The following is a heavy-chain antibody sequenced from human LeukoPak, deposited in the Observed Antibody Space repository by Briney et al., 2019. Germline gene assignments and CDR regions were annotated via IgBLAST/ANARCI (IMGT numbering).Heavy chain of an antibody. D-gene: IGHD1-26*01. J-gene: IGHJ3*02. CDR3: AREGYSGSYYGAFDI. Sequence: SVKVSCKASRGTFSSYAISWVRQAPGQGLEWMGRIIPILGIANYAQKFQGRVTITADKSTSTAYMELSSLRSEDTAVYYCAREGYSGSYYGAFDIWGQGTMVTVSS. V-gene: IGHV1-69*04. CDR2: IIPILGIA. CDR1: RGTFSSYA.